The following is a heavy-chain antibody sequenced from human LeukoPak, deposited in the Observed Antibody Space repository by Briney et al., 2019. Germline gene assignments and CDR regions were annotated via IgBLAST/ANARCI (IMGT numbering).Heavy chain of an antibody. J-gene: IGHJ5*02. V-gene: IGHV3-33*01. Sequence: GRSLRLSCAASGFIFSRNGMHWVRQAPGKGLEWVAVIWYDASSKFYADSVKGRFTISRDNSKNTLYLQMNSLRAEDTAVYYCARDLAAAGTWFDPRGQGTLVTVSS. D-gene: IGHD6-13*01. CDR3: ARDLAAAGTWFDP. CDR1: GFIFSRNG. CDR2: IWYDASSK.